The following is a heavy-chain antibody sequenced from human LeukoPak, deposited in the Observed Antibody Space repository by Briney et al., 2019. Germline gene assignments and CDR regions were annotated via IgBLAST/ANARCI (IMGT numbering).Heavy chain of an antibody. V-gene: IGHV4-59*08. Sequence: SETLSLTCTVSGGSISSYYWSWIRQPPGKGLEWIGYIYYSGSTNYNPSLKSRVTISVDTSKNQFSLKLSSVTAADTAVYYCARHAASHYCSGGSCCRRGPLYAFDIWGQGTMVTVSS. CDR1: GGSISSYY. D-gene: IGHD2-15*01. J-gene: IGHJ3*02. CDR3: ARHAASHYCSGGSCCRRGPLYAFDI. CDR2: IYYSGST.